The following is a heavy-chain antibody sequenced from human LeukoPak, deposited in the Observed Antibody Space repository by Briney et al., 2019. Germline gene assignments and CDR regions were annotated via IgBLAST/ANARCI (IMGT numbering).Heavy chain of an antibody. D-gene: IGHD2-15*01. CDR1: GFTFSTYS. Sequence: GGSLRLSCAASGFTFSTYSMNWVRQAPGKGLEWVSYISSSSSTIYYADSVKGRFTISRDNAKNSLYLQMNSLRAEDTAVYYCARRGSWDIPYYYYMDVWGQGTMVTVSS. CDR3: ARRGSWDIPYYYYMDV. V-gene: IGHV3-48*01. J-gene: IGHJ6*03. CDR2: ISSSSSTI.